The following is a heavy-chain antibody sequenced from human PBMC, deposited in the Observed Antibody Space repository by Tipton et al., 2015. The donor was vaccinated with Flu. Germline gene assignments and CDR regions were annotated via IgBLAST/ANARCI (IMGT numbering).Heavy chain of an antibody. CDR1: GFSFGAFI. Sequence: RSLRLSCEASGFSFGAFIMHWVRQAPGKGLEWVSGISWNSGNIDYAESVKGRFTISRDNDRKSLFLQMNSLRPEDTAVYYCAREGDGDSYDSSASDAFDIWGQGTMVTVSS. CDR3: AREGDGDSYDSSASDAFDI. D-gene: IGHD3-22*01. CDR2: ISWNSGNI. V-gene: IGHV3-9*01. J-gene: IGHJ3*02.